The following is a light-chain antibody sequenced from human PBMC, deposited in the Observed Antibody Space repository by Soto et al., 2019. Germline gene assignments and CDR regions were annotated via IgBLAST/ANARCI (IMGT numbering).Light chain of an antibody. V-gene: IGLV2-8*01. CDR3: SSFAGGGNPVL. Sequence: QSALTQPPSASGSLGQSVTISCTGTSSDVGGYNYVSWHQQHPGKAPKLMIYEVTKRPSGVPDRFSGSKSGNTASLTVSGLLAEDEADYYCSSFAGGGNPVLFGGGTQLTVL. CDR2: EVT. J-gene: IGLJ2*01. CDR1: SSDVGGYNY.